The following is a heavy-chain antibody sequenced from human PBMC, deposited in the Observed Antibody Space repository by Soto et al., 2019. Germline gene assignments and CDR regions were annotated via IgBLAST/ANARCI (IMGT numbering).Heavy chain of an antibody. CDR1: GGSLSNYG. V-gene: IGHV1-69*12. J-gene: IGHJ6*02. Sequence: QVELVQSRAEVKKPGSSVKVSCKASGGSLSNYGISWVRQAPGQGLEWMGGIIPVFGTANYAQKFQGRVTITADESTSIVYLDVTSLRSEDTAVYYCARGDATKIVVTTYYAMDVWGQGTMVTVSS. D-gene: IGHD3-9*01. CDR3: ARGDATKIVVTTYYAMDV. CDR2: IIPVFGTA.